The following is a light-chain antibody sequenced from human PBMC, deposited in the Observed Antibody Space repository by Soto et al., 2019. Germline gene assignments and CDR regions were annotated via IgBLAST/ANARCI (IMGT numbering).Light chain of an antibody. V-gene: IGKV3D-15*01. CDR2: DAS. CDR1: QSVDND. Sequence: EIVMTQSPATLSVSPGDRATLSCRASQSVDNDLAWYQQKPGQPPRLLIYDASTRATGIPARFSGSQSGTEFTLTNSSLLSEDFAVYSGQQYNNWPLTFGGGTKVEIK. J-gene: IGKJ4*01. CDR3: QQYNNWPLT.